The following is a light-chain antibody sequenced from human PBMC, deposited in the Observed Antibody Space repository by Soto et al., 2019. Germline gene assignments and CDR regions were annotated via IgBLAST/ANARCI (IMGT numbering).Light chain of an antibody. CDR1: QSISNF. CDR2: DAS. Sequence: DIQMTQSPSSLSASLGDRVTITCRASQSISNFLNWAQHKPGTAPKLLISDASNLETGVPSRFSGGGSGTDFTFTITSLQPEDVAIYYCQQYDDLPITFGQGTRLEIK. V-gene: IGKV1-33*01. J-gene: IGKJ5*01. CDR3: QQYDDLPIT.